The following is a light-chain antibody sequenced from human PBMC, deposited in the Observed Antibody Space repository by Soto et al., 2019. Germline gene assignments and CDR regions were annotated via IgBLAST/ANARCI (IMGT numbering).Light chain of an antibody. CDR1: QGISNE. V-gene: IGKV1-6*01. Sequence: MKLTQSQYSLSASGGERVTLTCLASQGISNELGWYQQRPGKAPKVLIYGASNLQSGVPSRFSGSASGTDFTLTISSLQPEDFATYYCLQDYTYPWTFGQGTKVDIK. J-gene: IGKJ1*01. CDR2: GAS. CDR3: LQDYTYPWT.